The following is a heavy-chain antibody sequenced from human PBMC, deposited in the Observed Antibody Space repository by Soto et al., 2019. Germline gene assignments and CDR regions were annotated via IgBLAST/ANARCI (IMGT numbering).Heavy chain of an antibody. CDR3: AKDIEEVVYYYGMDV. Sequence: QVQLVESGGGVVQPGKSLRLSCAASGFTFSSYGMHWVRQAPGKGLEWVGLISYDGNNKFYADSVKGRFTISRDNSKNTLFVQMTSLRAEDTALYYCAKDIEEVVYYYGMDVWGQGTTVTVSS. V-gene: IGHV3-30*18. J-gene: IGHJ6*02. CDR2: ISYDGNNK. D-gene: IGHD1-26*01. CDR1: GFTFSSYG.